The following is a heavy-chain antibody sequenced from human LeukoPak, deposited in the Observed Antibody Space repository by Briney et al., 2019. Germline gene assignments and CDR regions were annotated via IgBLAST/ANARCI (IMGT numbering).Heavy chain of an antibody. D-gene: IGHD3-3*01. Sequence: GGSLRLSCAASGFTFSDHYMDLVRQAPGKGLEWVGRTRNKANSYTTEYAASVKGRFTISRDDSKNSLYLQMNSLKTEDTAVYYCARESTYYDFWSGLGDWGQGTLVTVSS. J-gene: IGHJ4*02. V-gene: IGHV3-72*01. CDR1: GFTFSDHY. CDR3: ARESTYYDFWSGLGD. CDR2: TRNKANSYTT.